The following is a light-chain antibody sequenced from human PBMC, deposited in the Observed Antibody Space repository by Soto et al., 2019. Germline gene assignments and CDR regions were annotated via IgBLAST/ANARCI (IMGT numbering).Light chain of an antibody. V-gene: IGLV2-8*01. Sequence: QSVLTQPPSASGSPGQSVTISXXXTXXXXGGYNSASWYQQHPDKAPKLMIYEVSKRPSGVPDRFSGSKSGNTASLTVSGLQAEDEADYYCSSYAGSNNFVVFGGGTKLTVL. CDR2: EVS. CDR1: XXXXGGYNS. J-gene: IGLJ2*01. CDR3: SSYAGSNNFVV.